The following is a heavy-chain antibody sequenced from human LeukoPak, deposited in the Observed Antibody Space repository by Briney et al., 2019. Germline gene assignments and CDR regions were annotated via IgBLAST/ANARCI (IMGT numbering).Heavy chain of an antibody. D-gene: IGHD2-2*01. CDR1: GYTFTSYY. CDR3: ARDPLPRGPAAVNWFDP. J-gene: IGHJ5*02. CDR2: INPSGGST. Sequence: ASVKVSCKASGYTFTSYYVHWVRQAPGQGLEWMGIINPSGGSTSYAQKFQGRVTMTRDMSTSTVYMELSSLRSEDTAVYYCARDPLPRGPAAVNWFDPWGQGTLVTVSS. V-gene: IGHV1-46*01.